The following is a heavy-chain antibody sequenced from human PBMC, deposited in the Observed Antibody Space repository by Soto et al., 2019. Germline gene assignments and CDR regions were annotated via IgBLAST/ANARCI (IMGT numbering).Heavy chain of an antibody. CDR3: ARQDAAAGDGAWDYYYYGMDV. Sequence: ASVKVSCKASGGTFSSYAISWVRQAPGQGLEWMGGIIPIFGTANYAQKFQGRVTITADESTSTAYMELSSPRSEDTAVYYCARQDAAAGDGAWDYYYYGMDVWGQGTTVTVS. CDR1: GGTFSSYA. D-gene: IGHD6-13*01. V-gene: IGHV1-69*13. J-gene: IGHJ6*02. CDR2: IIPIFGTA.